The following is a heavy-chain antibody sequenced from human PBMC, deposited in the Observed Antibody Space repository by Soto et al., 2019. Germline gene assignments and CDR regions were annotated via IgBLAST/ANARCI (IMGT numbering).Heavy chain of an antibody. Sequence: SETLSLTCTVSGGSISSGGYYWSWIRQPPGKGLEWIGVIHYSGSTNYNPSLKSRVTMSVDTSKNQFSLKLTSVNAADTAVYFCTRGGDAYKNGHWGQGTLVTVSS. CDR3: TRGGDAYKNGH. J-gene: IGHJ4*02. V-gene: IGHV4-39*07. CDR2: IHYSGST. D-gene: IGHD2-21*01. CDR1: GGSISSGGYY.